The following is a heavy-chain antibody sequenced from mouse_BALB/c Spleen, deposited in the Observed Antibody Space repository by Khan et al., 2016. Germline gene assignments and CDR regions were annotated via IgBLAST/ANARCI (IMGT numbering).Heavy chain of an antibody. D-gene: IGHD1-1*01. CDR3: ARIKKIVATYFDY. CDR2: TNPTNGRT. Sequence: QVQLQQSGAELVKPGASVKLSCKASGYTFTSYYMYWVKQRPGQGLEWFAETNPTNGRTYYNEKFKSKATLTVDKSSSTAYMLLSGPTFEDSAVYYCARIKKIVATYFDYWGQGTTLTVSS. J-gene: IGHJ2*01. CDR1: GYTFTSYY. V-gene: IGHV1S81*02.